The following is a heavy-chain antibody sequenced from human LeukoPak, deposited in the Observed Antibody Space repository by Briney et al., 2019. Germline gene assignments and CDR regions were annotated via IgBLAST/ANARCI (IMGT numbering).Heavy chain of an antibody. CDR1: GFTFSSYG. D-gene: IGHD4-11*01. CDR2: IYSGGST. Sequence: GGSLRLSCAASGFTFSSYGMNWVRQAPGKGLEWVSVIYSGGSTYYADSVKGRFTISRDNSKNTLYLQMNSLRAEDTAVYYCARVAVTTGYYFDYWGQGTLVTVSS. CDR3: ARVAVTTGYYFDY. V-gene: IGHV3-53*01. J-gene: IGHJ4*02.